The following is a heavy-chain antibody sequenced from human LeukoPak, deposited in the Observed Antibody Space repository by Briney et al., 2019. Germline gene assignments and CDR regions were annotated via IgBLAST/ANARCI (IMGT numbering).Heavy chain of an antibody. J-gene: IGHJ4*02. D-gene: IGHD2-15*01. V-gene: IGHV4-59*12. Sequence: GSLRLSCAASGFTFSTYSMNWVRQAPGKGLEWIGAIYYTGSTFYNPSLKGRVTISTDTSKNQFSLQLRSVTAADTAVYYCAREDLEGLVAAVHYWGQGTLVTVSS. CDR2: IYYTGST. CDR1: GFTFSTYS. CDR3: AREDLEGLVAAVHY.